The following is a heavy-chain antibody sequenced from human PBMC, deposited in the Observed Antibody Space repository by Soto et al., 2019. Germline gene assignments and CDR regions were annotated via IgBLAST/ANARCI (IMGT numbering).Heavy chain of an antibody. CDR2: INSDGSST. V-gene: IGHV3-74*01. J-gene: IGHJ3*02. Sequence: EVQLVESGGGLVQPGGSLRLSCAASGFTFSTYWMHWVRQASGKGLVWVSRINSDGSSTTYADSVKGRFTISRDNAKNTLYLQMNSLRVEDTAVYHCAKADYRARGAFDIWGQGTMVTVPS. D-gene: IGHD4-4*01. CDR3: AKADYRARGAFDI. CDR1: GFTFSTYW.